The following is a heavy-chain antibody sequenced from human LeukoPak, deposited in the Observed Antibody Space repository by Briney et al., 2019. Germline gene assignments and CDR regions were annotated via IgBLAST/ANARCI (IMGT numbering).Heavy chain of an antibody. J-gene: IGHJ4*02. CDR3: AKDIYRADYDFWSGYDY. CDR2: ISWNSDRI. CDR1: GFTFDDYT. V-gene: IGHV3-9*01. Sequence: GRSLRLSCAASGFTFDDYTMHWVRHAPGKGLEWVSGISWNSDRIGYADSVKGRFIISRDNAKNSLYLQMNSLRAEDTALYYCAKDIYRADYDFWSGYDYWGQGTLVTVPS. D-gene: IGHD3-3*01.